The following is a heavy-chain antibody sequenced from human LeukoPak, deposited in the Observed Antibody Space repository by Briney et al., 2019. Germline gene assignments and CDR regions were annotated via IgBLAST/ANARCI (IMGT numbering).Heavy chain of an antibody. CDR3: ARTLGVYYYYYMDV. CDR1: GFTFISYW. CDR2: IKQDGSEK. D-gene: IGHD3-16*01. V-gene: IGHV3-7*01. Sequence: PGGSLRLSCAASGFTFISYWMSWVRQAPGKGLEWVANIKQDGSEKYYVDSVKGRFTISRDNAKNSLYLQMNSLRAEDTAVYYCARTLGVYYYYYMDVWGKGTTVTVSS. J-gene: IGHJ6*03.